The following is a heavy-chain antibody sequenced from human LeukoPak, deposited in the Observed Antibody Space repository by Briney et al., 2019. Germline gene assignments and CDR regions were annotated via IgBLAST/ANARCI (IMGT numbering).Heavy chain of an antibody. CDR3: ARADVLWFGELVDY. Sequence: ASVKASCKASGYTFTGYYMHWVRQAPGQGLESMGWINPNSGCTNYAQKFQGRVTMTRDTSISTAYMELSRLRSDDTAVYYCARADVLWFGELVDYWGQGTLVTVSS. CDR2: INPNSGCT. CDR1: GYTFTGYY. D-gene: IGHD3-10*01. J-gene: IGHJ4*02. V-gene: IGHV1-2*02.